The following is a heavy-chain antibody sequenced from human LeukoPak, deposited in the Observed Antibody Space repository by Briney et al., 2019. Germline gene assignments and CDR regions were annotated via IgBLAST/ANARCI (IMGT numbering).Heavy chain of an antibody. Sequence: GGSLRLSCAASGFTFSSYSMNWVRQAPGKGLEWVSYIGSSSSTIYYADSVRGRFTISRDNAKNSLFLQMNSLAAEDTAVYYCARGDDYYESSGFGSWGQGTQVTVSS. CDR1: GFTFSSYS. V-gene: IGHV3-48*04. J-gene: IGHJ4*02. CDR2: IGSSSSTI. D-gene: IGHD3-22*01. CDR3: ARGDDYYESSGFGS.